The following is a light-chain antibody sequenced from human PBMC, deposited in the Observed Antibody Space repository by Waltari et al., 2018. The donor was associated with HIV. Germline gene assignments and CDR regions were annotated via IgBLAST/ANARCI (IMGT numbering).Light chain of an antibody. CDR2: GAS. Sequence: EIVLTQSPAPLSVSPGGRATLSSSPSQSDSSNLAWYQQKPGQAPRLLIYGASTRATGIPARCSGSGSGTEFTLTISSLQSEDFAVYYCQQYNNWPLITFGQGTRLEIK. J-gene: IGKJ5*01. CDR3: QQYNNWPLIT. CDR1: QSDSSN. V-gene: IGKV3-15*01.